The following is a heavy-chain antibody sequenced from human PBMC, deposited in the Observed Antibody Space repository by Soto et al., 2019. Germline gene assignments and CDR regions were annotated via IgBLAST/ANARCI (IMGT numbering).Heavy chain of an antibody. D-gene: IGHD2-2*02. CDR2: VIPIFGTA. V-gene: IGHV1-69*01. CDR3: ARDGRYCSSTSCYTNWFDP. J-gene: IGHJ5*02. Sequence: QVQLVQSGAEVKKPGSSVKVSCKASGGTFSSYAISWVRQAPGQGLEWMGGVIPIFGTANYAQKFQGRVTITAGESTSTAYMELSSLRSEDTAVYYCARDGRYCSSTSCYTNWFDPWGQGTLVTVSS. CDR1: GGTFSSYA.